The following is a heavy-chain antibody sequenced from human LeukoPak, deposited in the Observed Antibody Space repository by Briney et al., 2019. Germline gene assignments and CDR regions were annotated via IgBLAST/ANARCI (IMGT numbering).Heavy chain of an antibody. V-gene: IGHV3-23*01. Sequence: GGSLRLSCAASGFTFSSYTMSLVRQAPGKGLEWVSTITTSDGNTYYADSVKGRFTVSRDNSKNTLFLQMNSLRAEDTAVYYCAKDGGLWVSAHWGDSWGRGTLVTVSS. J-gene: IGHJ4*02. CDR1: GFTFSSYT. CDR3: AKDGGLWVSAHWGDS. D-gene: IGHD7-27*01. CDR2: ITTSDGNT.